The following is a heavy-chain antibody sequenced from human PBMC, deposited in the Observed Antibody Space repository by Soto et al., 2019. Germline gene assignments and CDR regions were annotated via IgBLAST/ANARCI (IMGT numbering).Heavy chain of an antibody. CDR2: IIPFFGTA. CDR3: AKSAPMDAGDKYYYDF. J-gene: IGHJ4*02. Sequence: SVKVSCKASGGTFSTFGISWVRQAPGQGLEWMGGIIPFFGTARYSQKFEDRITMTADESTNTVYMDLRSLTSEDTAMYYCAKSAPMDAGDKYYYDFWGQGALVTVSS. CDR1: GGTFSTFG. V-gene: IGHV1-69*13. D-gene: IGHD4-17*01.